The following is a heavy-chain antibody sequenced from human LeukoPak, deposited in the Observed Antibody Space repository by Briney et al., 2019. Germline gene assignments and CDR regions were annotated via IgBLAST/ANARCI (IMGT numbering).Heavy chain of an antibody. CDR2: ISAYNGNT. J-gene: IGHJ5*02. D-gene: IGHD3-10*01. V-gene: IGHV1-18*01. CDR3: ARTMVRGVIIPVPYSWFDP. Sequence: ASVKVSCKASGYTFTSYGISWVRQAPGQGLEWMGWISAYNGNTNYAQKLQGRVTMTTDTSTSTAYMELRSLRSDDTAVYYCARTMVRGVIIPVPYSWFDPWGQGTLVTVSS. CDR1: GYTFTSYG.